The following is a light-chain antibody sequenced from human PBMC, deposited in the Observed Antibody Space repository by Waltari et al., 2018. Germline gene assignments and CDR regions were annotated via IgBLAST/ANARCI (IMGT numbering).Light chain of an antibody. Sequence: QLVLTQSPSASASLGASVQLTCTLSSGHSSNVIAWQQRQPLKGPRYLMKVNSDGGHSKGADIPSRCSGACSGAERDRSCSSRHSEDGADYYFQTGGQGTWVFGGGTKLTVL. CDR1: SGHSSNV. CDR3: QTGGQGTWV. J-gene: IGLJ3*02. V-gene: IGLV4-69*01. CDR2: VNSDGGH.